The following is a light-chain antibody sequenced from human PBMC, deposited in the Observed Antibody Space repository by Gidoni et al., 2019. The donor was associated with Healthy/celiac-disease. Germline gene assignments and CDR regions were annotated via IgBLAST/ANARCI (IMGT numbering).Light chain of an antibody. Sequence: EIVMTQSPATLSVSPGERATLSCRASQSVSSNLAWYQQKPGQAPRLLIYGASTRATGIPARFSGSGSGTEFTLTISRLQSEDFAVYYCQQYNNWPKITCGQGTRLEIK. V-gene: IGKV3-15*01. J-gene: IGKJ5*01. CDR1: QSVSSN. CDR2: GAS. CDR3: QQYNNWPKIT.